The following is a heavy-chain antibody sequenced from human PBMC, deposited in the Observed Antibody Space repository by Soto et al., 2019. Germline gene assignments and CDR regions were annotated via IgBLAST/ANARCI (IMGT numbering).Heavy chain of an antibody. D-gene: IGHD2-2*01. CDR3: ARDSPRVRYCSSTSCNQTPFDY. V-gene: IGHV1-69*04. CDR2: IIPILGIA. Sequence: SVQVSCKASGGTLSSYTIIWVRQAPGQGLEWMGRIIPILGIANYAQKFQGRVTITADKSTSTAYMELSSLRSEDTAVYYCARDSPRVRYCSSTSCNQTPFDYWGQGTLVTVS. J-gene: IGHJ4*02. CDR1: GGTLSSYT.